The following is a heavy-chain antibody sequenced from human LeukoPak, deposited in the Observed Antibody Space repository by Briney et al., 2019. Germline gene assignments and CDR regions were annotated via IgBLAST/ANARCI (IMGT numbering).Heavy chain of an antibody. CDR3: AKRGVVIRVILVGFHKEAYYFES. Sequence: LTGGSLRLSCAVSGITLSNYGMSWVRQAPGKGLEWVAGISDSGGSTNYADSVKGRFTISRDNPKNTLYLQMKSLRAEDKAVYFCAKRGVVIRVILVGFHKEAYYFESWGQGALVTVSS. CDR2: ISDSGGST. CDR1: GITLSNYG. J-gene: IGHJ4*02. D-gene: IGHD3/OR15-3a*01. V-gene: IGHV3-23*01.